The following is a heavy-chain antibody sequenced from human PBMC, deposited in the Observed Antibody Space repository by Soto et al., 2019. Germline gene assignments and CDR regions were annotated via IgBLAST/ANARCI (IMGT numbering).Heavy chain of an antibody. D-gene: IGHD1-7*01. V-gene: IGHV5-51*01. CDR3: ARHKLELPYYYGTDV. Sequence: PGESLKISCKGSGYSFTSYWIGWVRQMPGKGLEWMGIIYPGDSDTRYSPSFQGQVTISADKSISTAYLQWSSLKASDTAMYYCARHKLELPYYYGTDVWGQGTTVTVYS. CDR2: IYPGDSDT. CDR1: GYSFTSYW. J-gene: IGHJ6*02.